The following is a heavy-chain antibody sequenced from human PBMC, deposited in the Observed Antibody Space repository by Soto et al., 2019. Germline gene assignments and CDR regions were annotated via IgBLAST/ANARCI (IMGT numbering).Heavy chain of an antibody. CDR2: IYYSGST. CDR3: ARGRQYSNYVLYYYYMDV. J-gene: IGHJ6*03. V-gene: IGHV4-59*01. CDR1: GGSISSYY. D-gene: IGHD4-4*01. Sequence: PSETLSLTCTVSGGSISSYYWSWIRQPPGKGLEWIGYIYYSGSTNYNPSLKSRVTISVDTSKNQFSLKLSSVTAADTAVYYCARGRQYSNYVLYYYYMDVWGKGTTVTVSS.